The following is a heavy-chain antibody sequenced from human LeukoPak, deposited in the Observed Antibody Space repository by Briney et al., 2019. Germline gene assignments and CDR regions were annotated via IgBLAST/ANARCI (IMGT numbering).Heavy chain of an antibody. Sequence: GGSLRLSCAASGFTFRSYSMNWVRQAPGKGLEWVSYISSSSSTIYYADSVKGRFTISRDNAKNSLYLQMHSLRAEDTAVYYCARESAAGRTPFDYWGQGTLVTVSS. V-gene: IGHV3-48*01. CDR2: ISSSSSTI. D-gene: IGHD6-13*01. J-gene: IGHJ4*02. CDR1: GFTFRSYS. CDR3: ARESAAGRTPFDY.